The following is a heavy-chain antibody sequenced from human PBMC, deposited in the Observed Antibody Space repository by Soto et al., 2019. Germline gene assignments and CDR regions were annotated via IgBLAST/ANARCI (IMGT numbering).Heavy chain of an antibody. V-gene: IGHV4-4*07. CDR2: IFPTGNT. CDR3: ARGSLGPDY. Sequence: PSETLSLTCTVSIASLSNYYWSWIRQPAGKGLEWIGRIFPTGNTDYNPSLRSRVTMSVDTSKNQFSLKLNSVTAADTAVYYCARGSLGPDYWGPGTLVTVSS. CDR1: IASLSNYY. D-gene: IGHD1-26*01. J-gene: IGHJ4*02.